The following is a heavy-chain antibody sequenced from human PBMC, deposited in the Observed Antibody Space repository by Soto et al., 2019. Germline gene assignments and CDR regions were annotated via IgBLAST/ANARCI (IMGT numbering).Heavy chain of an antibody. CDR2: IYYSGST. CDR1: GGSISSGGYY. V-gene: IGHV4-31*03. CDR3: ARDQIRSDSSGWGDWFDP. Sequence: SETLSLTCTVSGGSISSGGYYWSWIRQHPGKGLEWIGYIYYSGSTYYNPSLKSRVTISVDTSKNQFSLKLSSVTAADTAVYYCARDQIRSDSSGWGDWFDPWGQGTLVTVSS. J-gene: IGHJ5*02. D-gene: IGHD3-22*01.